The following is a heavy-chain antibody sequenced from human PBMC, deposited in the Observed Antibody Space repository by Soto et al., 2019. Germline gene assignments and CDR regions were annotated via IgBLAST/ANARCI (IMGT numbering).Heavy chain of an antibody. D-gene: IGHD3-22*01. CDR1: GYTFINNA. Sequence: ASVKVSCNASGYTFINNAITWVRQAPGQRLDWMGWISTENGNTNYAQNLQGRVILTRDRSTNTAYMELRSLRPEDTATYYCAGDSSSGIFDNWGPG. CDR2: ISTENGNT. CDR3: AGDSSSGIFDN. J-gene: IGHJ4*02. V-gene: IGHV1-18*04.